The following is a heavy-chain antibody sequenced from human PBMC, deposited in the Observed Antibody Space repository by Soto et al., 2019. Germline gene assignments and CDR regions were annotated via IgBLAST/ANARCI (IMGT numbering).Heavy chain of an antibody. D-gene: IGHD6-19*01. V-gene: IGHV3-30-3*01. CDR3: ARDSSGWHLLH. CDR1: GFTFSSYA. CDR2: ISYDGSNK. J-gene: IGHJ4*02. Sequence: GGSLRLSCAASGFTFSSYAMHWVRQAPGKGLEWVAVISYDGSNKYYADSVKGRFTISRDNSKNTLYLQMNSLRAEDTAVYYCARDSSGWHLLHWGQGTLVTVSS.